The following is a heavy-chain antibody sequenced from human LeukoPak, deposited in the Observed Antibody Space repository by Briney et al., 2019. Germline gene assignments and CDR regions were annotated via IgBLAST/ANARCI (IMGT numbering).Heavy chain of an antibody. CDR1: GYTFTSSD. CDR3: ARGQKDNGVSSSWYYYGMDV. D-gene: IGHD6-13*01. V-gene: IGHV1-8*01. J-gene: IGHJ6*02. CDR2: MNPNTGNT. Sequence: ASVKVSCKASGYTFTSSDINWVRQATGQGLEWMGWMNPNTGNTEYAQKFQGRVTMASNTSISTAYMELSSLRSEDTAVYYCARGQKDNGVSSSWYYYGMDVWGQGTTVTVSS.